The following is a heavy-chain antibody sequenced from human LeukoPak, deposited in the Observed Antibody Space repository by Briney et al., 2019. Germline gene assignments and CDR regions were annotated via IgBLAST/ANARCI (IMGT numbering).Heavy chain of an antibody. CDR1: GFTFSSYA. J-gene: IGHJ4*02. CDR3: AKNQWELTD. CDR2: ISGSGGST. V-gene: IGHV3-23*01. D-gene: IGHD1-26*01. Sequence: PGGSLRLSCAASGFTFSSYAMSWVRQAPGKGLEWVSAISGSGGSTYYADTVKGRFTISRDNSKNTLFLQMNSLRAEDTAVYSCAKNQWELTDWGQGTLVTVSS.